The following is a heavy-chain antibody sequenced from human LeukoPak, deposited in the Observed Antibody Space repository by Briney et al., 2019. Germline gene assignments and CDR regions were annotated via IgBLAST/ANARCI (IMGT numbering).Heavy chain of an antibody. Sequence: GRSLRLSCAASGFTFDDYAMHWVRQAPGKGLEWVSGISWNSGSIGYADSVKGRFTISRDNAKNSLYLQMNSLRAEDTALYYCAKDTAAGTIDYWGQGTLVTVSS. V-gene: IGHV3-9*01. J-gene: IGHJ4*02. D-gene: IGHD6-13*01. CDR2: ISWNSGSI. CDR1: GFTFDDYA. CDR3: AKDTAAGTIDY.